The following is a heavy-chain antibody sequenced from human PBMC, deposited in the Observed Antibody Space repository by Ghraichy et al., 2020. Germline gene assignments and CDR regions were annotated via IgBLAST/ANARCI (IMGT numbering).Heavy chain of an antibody. J-gene: IGHJ5*02. Sequence: SETLSLTCTVSGGSISSYYWSWIRQPAGKGLEWIGRIYTSGSTNYNPSLKSRVTMSVDTSKNQFSLKLSSVTAADTAVYYCARTYSSGWYPSPGDWFDPWGQGTLVTVSS. CDR1: GGSISSYY. V-gene: IGHV4-4*07. CDR3: ARTYSSGWYPSPGDWFDP. D-gene: IGHD6-19*01. CDR2: IYTSGST.